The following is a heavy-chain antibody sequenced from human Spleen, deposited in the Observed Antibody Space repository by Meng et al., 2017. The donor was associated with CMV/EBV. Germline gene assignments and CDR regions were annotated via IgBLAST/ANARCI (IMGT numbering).Heavy chain of an antibody. CDR1: GFTFSSYW. CDR2: ISSSGRTI. CDR3: ARVRQAATNHFDY. D-gene: IGHD6-25*01. J-gene: IGHJ4*02. V-gene: IGHV3-48*04. Sequence: GESLKISCAASGFTFSSYWMSWVRQAPGKGLEWVSYISSSGRTIYYADSVKGRFSISRDNTKNSLYLQMNSLRAEDTAVYYCARVRQAATNHFDYWGQGTLVTVSS.